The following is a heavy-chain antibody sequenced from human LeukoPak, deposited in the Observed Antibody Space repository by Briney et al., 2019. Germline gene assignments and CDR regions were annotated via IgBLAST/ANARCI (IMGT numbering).Heavy chain of an antibody. CDR2: IYHSGST. V-gene: IGHV4-30-2*01. CDR3: ARGYYLDAFDI. D-gene: IGHD3-22*01. Sequence: PSETLSLTCTVSGGSVSSGGYSWSWIRQPPGTGLEWIGYIYHSGSTYYNPSLKSRVTISVDRSKNQFSLKLSSVTAADTAVYYCARGYYLDAFDIWGQGTMVTVSS. J-gene: IGHJ3*02. CDR1: GGSVSSGGYS.